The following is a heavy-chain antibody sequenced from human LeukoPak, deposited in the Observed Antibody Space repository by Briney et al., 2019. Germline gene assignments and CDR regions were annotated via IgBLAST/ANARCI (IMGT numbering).Heavy chain of an antibody. J-gene: IGHJ6*03. CDR3: AKVNYYDSSGYYFPYYYYMDV. CDR1: GFTFSSYA. V-gene: IGHV3-23*01. Sequence: GGSLRLSCAASGFTFSSYAMSWVRQAPGKGLEWVSAISGSGGSTYYADSVKGRFTISRDNSKNTLYLQMNSLRAEDTAVYYCAKVNYYDSSGYYFPYYYYMDVWGKGTTVTVSS. D-gene: IGHD3-22*01. CDR2: ISGSGGST.